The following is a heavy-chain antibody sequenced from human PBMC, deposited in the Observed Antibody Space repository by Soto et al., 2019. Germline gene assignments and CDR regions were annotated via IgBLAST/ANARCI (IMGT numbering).Heavy chain of an antibody. V-gene: IGHV3-30*03. Sequence: HPGGSLRLSCAASGFTFNNYGFHWVRQAPGKGLEWVSGICWDGGNKYYADSVKGRFTISRDNTKNTLYLQMNSLRAEDTAVYYVARDLCSSSCYLDSWGQGTPVTVSS. CDR2: ICWDGGNK. CDR3: ARDLCSSSCYLDS. D-gene: IGHD3-22*01. CDR1: GFTFNNYG. J-gene: IGHJ4*02.